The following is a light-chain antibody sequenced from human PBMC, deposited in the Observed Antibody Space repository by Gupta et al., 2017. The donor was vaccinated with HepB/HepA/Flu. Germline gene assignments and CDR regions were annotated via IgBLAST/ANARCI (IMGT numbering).Light chain of an antibody. Sequence: DIPMTQSPSSLSASVGARVTITYPASQRDRTYLNWYQQKPGKVPKLLIFGSSTLQGGVPARFSGSGSGTDFTLTISRLQPEDFATYYCQQSGSSLITFGGGTKVEV. J-gene: IGKJ4*01. CDR1: QRDRTY. V-gene: IGKV1-39*01. CDR3: QQSGSSLIT. CDR2: GSS.